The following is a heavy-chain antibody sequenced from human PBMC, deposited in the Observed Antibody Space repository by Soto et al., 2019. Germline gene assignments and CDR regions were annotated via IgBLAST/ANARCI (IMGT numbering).Heavy chain of an antibody. Sequence: ASVKVSCKASGGTFSSYAISWVRQAPGQGLEWMGGIIPIFGTANYAQKFQGRVTITADESTSTAYMELSSLRSEDTAVYYCARGYCSGGSCYSGYYYYGMDVWGQGTTVTVSS. D-gene: IGHD2-15*01. CDR3: ARGYCSGGSCYSGYYYYGMDV. CDR2: IIPIFGTA. V-gene: IGHV1-69*13. J-gene: IGHJ6*02. CDR1: GGTFSSYA.